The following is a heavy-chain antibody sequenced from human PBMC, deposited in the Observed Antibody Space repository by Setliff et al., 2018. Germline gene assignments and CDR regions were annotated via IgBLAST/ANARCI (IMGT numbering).Heavy chain of an antibody. CDR1: GASISSYF. Sequence: SETLSLTCSVSGASISSYFWTWIRQPPGKGLEWIGNIHTSESTKYNPSLKSRVTISLDTSKRQFSLKLTSVTAADAAVYYCARALASGSYYGQSSYYMDVWGKGTTVTV. CDR3: ARALASGSYYGQSSYYMDV. CDR2: IHTSEST. J-gene: IGHJ6*03. D-gene: IGHD3-10*01. V-gene: IGHV4-4*08.